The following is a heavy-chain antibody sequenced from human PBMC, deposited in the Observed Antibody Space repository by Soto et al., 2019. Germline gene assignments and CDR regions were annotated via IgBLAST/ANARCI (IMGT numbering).Heavy chain of an antibody. Sequence: SVKVSCKASGGTFSSYAISWVRQAPGQGLEWMGGIIPIFGTANYAQKFQGRVTITADESTSTAYMELSSLRSEDTAVYYCAREEGYSYANRAPGSSDYYYGMDVWGQGTTVTVSS. CDR2: IIPIFGTA. CDR3: AREEGYSYANRAPGSSDYYYGMDV. V-gene: IGHV1-69*13. D-gene: IGHD5-18*01. J-gene: IGHJ6*02. CDR1: GGTFSSYA.